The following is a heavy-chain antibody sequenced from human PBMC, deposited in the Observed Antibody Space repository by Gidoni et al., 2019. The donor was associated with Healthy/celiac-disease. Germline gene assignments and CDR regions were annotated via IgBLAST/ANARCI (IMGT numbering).Heavy chain of an antibody. Sequence: QVQLVESGGGVVQPGRSLRLSCAASGFTFSSYAMHWVRQAPGKGLEWVAVISYDGSNKYYAASVKGRFTISRDNSKNTLYLQMNSLRAEDTAVYYCARDYWFDYWGQGTLVTVSS. CDR1: GFTFSSYA. V-gene: IGHV3-30*04. J-gene: IGHJ4*02. CDR3: ARDYWFDY. CDR2: ISYDGSNK. D-gene: IGHD2-15*01.